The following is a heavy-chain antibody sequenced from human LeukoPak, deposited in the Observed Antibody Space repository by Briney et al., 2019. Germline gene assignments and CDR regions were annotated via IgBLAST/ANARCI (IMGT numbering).Heavy chain of an antibody. CDR3: ARECREQLGNNWFDP. CDR1: GYTFTGYY. CDR2: INPDSGDT. Sequence: GASVKVSCKASGYTFTGYYLHWVRQSPGQGLEWMGWINPDSGDTNYAQKFQGRVTMTRDTSVTTVYMEVSRLRLDDTAVYYCARECREQLGNNWFDPWGQGTLVTVSS. D-gene: IGHD6-13*01. V-gene: IGHV1-2*02. J-gene: IGHJ5*02.